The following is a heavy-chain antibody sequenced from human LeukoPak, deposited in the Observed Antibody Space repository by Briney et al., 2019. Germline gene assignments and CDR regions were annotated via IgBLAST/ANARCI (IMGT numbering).Heavy chain of an antibody. V-gene: IGHV1-46*03. CDR3: ARVSPGFWSGYHFDY. J-gene: IGHJ4*02. Sequence: ASVKVSCKASGYTFTSYYMHWVRQAPGQGLEWMGIINPSGGSTSYAQKFQGRVTMTRDTSTSTVYMELSSLRSEDTAVYYCARVSPGFWSGYHFDYWGQGTLVTVSS. CDR1: GYTFTSYY. D-gene: IGHD3-3*01. CDR2: INPSGGST.